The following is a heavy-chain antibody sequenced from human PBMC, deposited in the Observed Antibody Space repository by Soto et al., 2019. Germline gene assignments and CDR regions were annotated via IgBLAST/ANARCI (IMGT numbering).Heavy chain of an antibody. Sequence: SVKVSFKTSGGTFSNDIITLVRHSPGQGLEWMGRIIPLLNTVNYAQKFQGRVTITADKSTGTAYMEMNSLTSEDTAVYYCARGSDWNRRQTDYWGQGTLVTVSS. CDR2: IIPLLNTV. D-gene: IGHD1-1*01. V-gene: IGHV1-69*08. J-gene: IGHJ4*02. CDR3: ARGSDWNRRQTDY. CDR1: GGTFSNDI.